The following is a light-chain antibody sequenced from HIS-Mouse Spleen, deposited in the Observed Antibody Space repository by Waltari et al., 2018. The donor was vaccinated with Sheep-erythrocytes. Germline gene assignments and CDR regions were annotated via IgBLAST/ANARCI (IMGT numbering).Light chain of an antibody. CDR1: SSDVGGYNY. CDR2: DVS. J-gene: IGLJ1*01. CDR3: CSYAGSYNHV. V-gene: IGLV2-11*01. Sequence: QSALTQPRPVSGSPGQSVTISCTGTSSDVGGYNYVPWYQQHPGKAPTRMIYDVSKRPSGVPDRFSGSKSGNTASLTISGLQAEDEADYYCCSYAGSYNHVFATGTKVTVL.